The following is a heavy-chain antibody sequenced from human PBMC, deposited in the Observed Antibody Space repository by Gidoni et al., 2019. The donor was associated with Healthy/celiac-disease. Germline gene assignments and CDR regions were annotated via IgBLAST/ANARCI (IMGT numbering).Heavy chain of an antibody. J-gene: IGHJ4*02. Sequence: QVTLRESGPALVKPTQTHTLTCTFSGFSLSTSGMCVSWIRQPPGKALEWLALMDWDDDKYYSTSLKTRLTISKDTSKNQVVLTMTNMDPVDTATYYCARIRGPHRSFDYWGQGTLVTVSS. V-gene: IGHV2-70*01. CDR1: GFSLSTSGMC. D-gene: IGHD2-15*01. CDR3: ARIRGPHRSFDY. CDR2: MDWDDDK.